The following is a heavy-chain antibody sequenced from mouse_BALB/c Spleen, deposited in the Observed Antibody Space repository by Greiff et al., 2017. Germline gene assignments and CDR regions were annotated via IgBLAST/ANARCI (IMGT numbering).Heavy chain of an antibody. CDR1: GFTFSSYA. CDR2: ISSGGSYT. Sequence: DVKLVESGGGLVKPGGSLKLSCAASGFTFSSYAMSWVRQSPEKRLEWVAEISSGGSYTYYPDTVTGRFTISRDNAKNTLYLEMSSLMSEDTAMYYCARDGNYYAMDYWGQGTSVTVSS. D-gene: IGHD2-1*01. V-gene: IGHV5-9-4*01. J-gene: IGHJ4*01. CDR3: ARDGNYYAMDY.